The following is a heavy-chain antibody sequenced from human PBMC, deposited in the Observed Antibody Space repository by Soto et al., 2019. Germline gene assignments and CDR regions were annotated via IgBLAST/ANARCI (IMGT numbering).Heavy chain of an antibody. D-gene: IGHD1-7*01. Sequence: GGSLRLSCAASGFTFSSYAMHWVRQAPGKGLEWVAVISYDGSNKYYADSVKGRFTISRDNSKNTLYLQMNSLRAEDTAVYYCATRPSYNWNYYFDYWGQGTLVTVSS. J-gene: IGHJ4*02. CDR3: ATRPSYNWNYYFDY. CDR1: GFTFSSYA. CDR2: ISYDGSNK. V-gene: IGHV3-30-3*01.